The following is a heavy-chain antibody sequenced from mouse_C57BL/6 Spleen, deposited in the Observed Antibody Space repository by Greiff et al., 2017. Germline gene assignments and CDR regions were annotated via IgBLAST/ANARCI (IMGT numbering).Heavy chain of an antibody. V-gene: IGHV14-4*01. CDR2: IDPENGDT. CDR1: GFNIKDDY. Sequence: VQLKQSGAELVRPGASVKLSGTASGFNIKDDYMHWVKQRPEQGLEWIGWIDPENGDTEYASKFQGKATITADTSSNTAYLQLSSLTSEDTAVYYCTFITTVVATDYWGQGTTLTVSS. D-gene: IGHD1-1*01. CDR3: TFITTVVATDY. J-gene: IGHJ2*01.